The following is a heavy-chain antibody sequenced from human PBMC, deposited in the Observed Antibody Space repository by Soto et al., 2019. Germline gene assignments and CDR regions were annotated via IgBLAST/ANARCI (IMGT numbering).Heavy chain of an antibody. CDR1: GYTFTNYG. Sequence: QVHLVQSGAEVKRPGASVKISCKASGYTFTNYGFSWVRQAPGQGLEWLGWISSFNGNTYYAQKMQGRVTMTTDTSTTTVYLELRRLTPDDTAVYFCARDSGAQVVAPPEVRYMDVWGKGTTVTVSS. CDR3: ARDSGAQVVAPPEVRYMDV. V-gene: IGHV1-18*01. J-gene: IGHJ6*03. CDR2: ISSFNGNT. D-gene: IGHD1-26*01.